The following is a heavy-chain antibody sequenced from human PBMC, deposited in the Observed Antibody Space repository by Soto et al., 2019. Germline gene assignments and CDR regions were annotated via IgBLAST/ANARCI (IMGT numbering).Heavy chain of an antibody. CDR2: ISGSGGST. J-gene: IGHJ6*02. V-gene: IGHV3-23*01. CDR1: AFTFSSYA. Sequence: SAFTFSSYAMSWVRQAPGKGLEWVSAISGSGGSTYYADSVKGRFTISRDNSKNTLYLQMNSLRAEDTAVYYCAKEGQYYDILTGYRSYYGMDVWGQGTTVTVSS. CDR3: AKEGQYYDILTGYRSYYGMDV. D-gene: IGHD3-9*01.